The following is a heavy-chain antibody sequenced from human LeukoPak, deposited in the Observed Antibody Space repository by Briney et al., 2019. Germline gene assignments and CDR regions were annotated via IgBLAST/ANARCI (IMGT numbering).Heavy chain of an antibody. D-gene: IGHD1-26*01. Sequence: ASVKVSCKASGYTFTSYDINWVRQATGQGLEWMGWMNPNSGNTGYAQKFQGRVTMTRNTSISTAYMELSSLRSEDTAVYYCATDPGGSSTFDYWGQGTLVTVSS. V-gene: IGHV1-8*01. CDR3: ATDPGGSSTFDY. CDR2: MNPNSGNT. J-gene: IGHJ4*02. CDR1: GYTFTSYD.